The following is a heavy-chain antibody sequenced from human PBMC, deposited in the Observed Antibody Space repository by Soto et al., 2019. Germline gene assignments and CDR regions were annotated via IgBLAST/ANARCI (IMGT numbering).Heavy chain of an antibody. D-gene: IGHD3-3*01. Sequence: ASVKVSCKTSGYTFSNYAISWVRQAPGQGLEWLGLISPYNGNANSTEKCQGRASITTDTSTTTAYIELTSLTSDDTAIYCGARAISLKMASPAYWGQETLVTVSS. V-gene: IGHV1-18*04. CDR3: ARAISLKMASPAY. CDR1: GYTFSNYA. CDR2: ISPYNGNA. J-gene: IGHJ4*02.